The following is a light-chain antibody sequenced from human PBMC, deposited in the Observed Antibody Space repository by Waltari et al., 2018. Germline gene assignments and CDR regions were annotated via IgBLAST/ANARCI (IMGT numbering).Light chain of an antibody. CDR1: QSVRNN. CDR3: QQYNNWPPWT. Sequence: EIVMTQSPATLSVSPGERATPSCRASQSVRNNLVWYQQKPGQAPRLLIYGASTRVTGSPARFSGSGSGTEFTLTISGLQAEDFAVYYGQQYNNWPPWTFGQGTKVEIK. J-gene: IGKJ1*01. V-gene: IGKV3-15*01. CDR2: GAS.